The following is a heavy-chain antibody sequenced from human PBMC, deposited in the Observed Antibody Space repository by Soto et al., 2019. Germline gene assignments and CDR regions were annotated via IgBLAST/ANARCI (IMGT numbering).Heavy chain of an antibody. CDR3: ARDSVLYWYFDL. CDR2: IWYDGSNK. J-gene: IGHJ2*01. V-gene: IGHV3-33*01. D-gene: IGHD3-10*01. CDR1: GFTFSSYG. Sequence: QVQLVESGGGVVQPGRSLRLSCAASGFTFSSYGMHWVRQAPGKGLEWVAVIWYDGSNKYYADSVKGRFTISRDNSKNTLYLQMNSLRAEDTAVYYCARDSVLYWYFDLWGRGTLVTVSS.